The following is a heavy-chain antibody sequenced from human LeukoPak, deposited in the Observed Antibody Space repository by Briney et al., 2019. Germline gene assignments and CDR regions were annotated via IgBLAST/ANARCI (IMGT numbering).Heavy chain of an antibody. D-gene: IGHD2-15*01. CDR3: AITTEYCSGGTCYLYFDY. Sequence: GASVKVSCKASGGTFSSYAISWVRQAPGQGLEWMGGIIPIFGTANYAQKFQGRVTITADISTRTAYMELSSLRSEDTAVYYCAITTEYCSGGTCYLYFDYWGQGTLVTVSS. J-gene: IGHJ4*02. CDR1: GGTFSSYA. CDR2: IIPIFGTA. V-gene: IGHV1-69*06.